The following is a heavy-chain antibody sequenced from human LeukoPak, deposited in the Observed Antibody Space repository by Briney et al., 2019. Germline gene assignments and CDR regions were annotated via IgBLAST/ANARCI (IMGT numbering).Heavy chain of an antibody. V-gene: IGHV3-23*01. J-gene: IGHJ4*02. CDR3: AKDDGLLWFGELLNYFDY. Sequence: SCKASGYTFTSYYMHWVRQAPGKGLEWVSAISGSGGSTYYADSVKGRFTISRDNSKNTLYLQMNSLRAEDTAVYYCAKDDGLLWFGELLNYFDYWGQGTLVTVSS. D-gene: IGHD3-10*01. CDR1: GYTFTSYY. CDR2: ISGSGGST.